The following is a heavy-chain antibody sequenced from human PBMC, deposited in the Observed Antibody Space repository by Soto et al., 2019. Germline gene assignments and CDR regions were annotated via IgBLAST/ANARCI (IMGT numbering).Heavy chain of an antibody. J-gene: IGHJ5*02. Sequence: PXETLSLTCSVSGDSIRSSYWSWIRQPPGKGLEWIGYIYYSGSTNYNPSLKSRVTISVDTSKNQFSLKVSSVTAADTAVYYCARGYNWFDPWGQGTLVTVSS. CDR2: IYYSGST. V-gene: IGHV4-59*01. CDR3: ARGYNWFDP. CDR1: GDSIRSSY.